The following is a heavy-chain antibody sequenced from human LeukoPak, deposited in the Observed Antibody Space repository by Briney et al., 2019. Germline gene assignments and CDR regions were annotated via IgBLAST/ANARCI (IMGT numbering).Heavy chain of an antibody. D-gene: IGHD6-13*01. CDR1: GYTFTSNY. CDR3: ASYQYSSSWWYFDY. V-gene: IGHV1-46*01. CDR2: IYPRDGST. Sequence: GASVKVSCKASGYTFTSNYIHWVRQAPGQGLEWMGMIYPRDGSTSYAQKFQGRVTVTRDTSTSTVHMELSGLRSEDTAVYYCASYQYSSSWWYFDYWGQGTLVTVSS. J-gene: IGHJ4*02.